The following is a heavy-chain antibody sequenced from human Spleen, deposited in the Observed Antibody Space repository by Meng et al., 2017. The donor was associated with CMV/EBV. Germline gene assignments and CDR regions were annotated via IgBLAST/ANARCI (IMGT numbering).Heavy chain of an antibody. CDR1: GGAISSGDYY. Sequence: HVRLQESGPGLVKPSQPLSLTCTVSGGAISSGDYYWSWIRQPPGKGLEWIGYIYYSGSTYYNPSLKSRVTISVDTSKNQFSLKLSSVTAADTAVYYCARDLWGSRYYFDYWGQGTLVTVSS. V-gene: IGHV4-30-4*08. D-gene: IGHD1-26*01. CDR2: IYYSGST. CDR3: ARDLWGSRYYFDY. J-gene: IGHJ4*02.